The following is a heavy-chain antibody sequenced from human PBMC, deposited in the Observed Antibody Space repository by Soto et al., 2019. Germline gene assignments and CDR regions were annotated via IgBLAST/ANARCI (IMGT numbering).Heavy chain of an antibody. J-gene: IGHJ6*02. V-gene: IGHV3-53*01. CDR1: GFTVSSNY. Sequence: GSLRLSCAASGFTVSSNYMSWVRQAPGKGLEWVSVIYSGGSTYYADSVKGRFTISRDNSKNTLYLQMNSLRAEDTAVYYCARTRGPRSYYYGMDVWGQGTTVTCSS. CDR2: IYSGGST. CDR3: ARTRGPRSYYYGMDV.